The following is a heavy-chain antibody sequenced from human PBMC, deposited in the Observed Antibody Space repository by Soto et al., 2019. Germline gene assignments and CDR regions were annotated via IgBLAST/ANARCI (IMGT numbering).Heavy chain of an antibody. D-gene: IGHD3-16*02. J-gene: IGHJ6*02. CDR1: GDTDTNYV. Sequence: QVQLVQSGAEVKKPGSSVKVSCKASGDTDTNYVISWVRQAPGQGLEWMGGIFPKFGTTYSAQKLQDRLTITADESTSTVYMQLSSLRLDDTAGDYCEAELTFGKLSVVWGQGTTVTVSS. CDR3: EAELTFGKLSVV. CDR2: IFPKFGTT. V-gene: IGHV1-69*01.